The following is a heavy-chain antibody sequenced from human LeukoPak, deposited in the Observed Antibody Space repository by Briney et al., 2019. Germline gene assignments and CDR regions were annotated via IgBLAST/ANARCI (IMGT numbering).Heavy chain of an antibody. V-gene: IGHV3-21*01. CDR2: ISTGSSDI. D-gene: IGHD6-13*01. CDR1: GFTVSSNY. Sequence: PGGSLRLSCAASGFTVSSNYMSWVRQAPGKGLEWVSSISTGSSDIYYADSMKGRFTISRDNAKNSLYLQMNSLRVEDTAVYYCARDAFASSWPNYYYGMDVWGQGTTVTVSS. J-gene: IGHJ6*02. CDR3: ARDAFASSWPNYYYGMDV.